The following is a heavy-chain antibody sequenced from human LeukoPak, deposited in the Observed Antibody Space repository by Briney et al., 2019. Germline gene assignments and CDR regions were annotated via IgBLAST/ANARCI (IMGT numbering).Heavy chain of an antibody. CDR2: IYSSGSP. J-gene: IGHJ3*02. D-gene: IGHD1-26*01. V-gene: IGHV4-4*07. CDR3: ARAIVGEPRGAFDI. Sequence: SETLSLTCTVSGGSISGYYWSWIRQPPGKGLEWIGRIYSSGSPNDNPSLRSRVTMSVDTSRIQFSLWLSSVTAADTAVYYCARAIVGEPRGAFDIWGQGTMVTVSS. CDR1: GGSISGYY.